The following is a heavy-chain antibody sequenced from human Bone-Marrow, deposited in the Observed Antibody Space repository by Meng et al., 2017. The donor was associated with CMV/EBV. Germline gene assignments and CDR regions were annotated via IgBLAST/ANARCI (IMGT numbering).Heavy chain of an antibody. Sequence: SGYSFTSYWIGWVRQMPGKGLEWMGIIYPGDSDTRYSPSFQGQVTIPADKSISTAYLQWSSLKASDTAMYYCARHDLLDSSGQFDYWGQGTLVTVSS. CDR2: IYPGDSDT. CDR1: GYSFTSYW. J-gene: IGHJ4*02. D-gene: IGHD6-19*01. CDR3: ARHDLLDSSGQFDY. V-gene: IGHV5-51*01.